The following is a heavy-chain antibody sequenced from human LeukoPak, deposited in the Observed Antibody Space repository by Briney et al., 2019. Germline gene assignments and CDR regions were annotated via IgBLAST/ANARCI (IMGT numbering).Heavy chain of an antibody. CDR1: GGSISSSSYY. CDR2: INHSGST. D-gene: IGHD2-2*01. CDR3: ARVPAARCFDY. J-gene: IGHJ4*02. V-gene: IGHV4-39*07. Sequence: SETLSLTCTISGGSISSSSYYWSWIRQPPGKRLEWIGEINHSGSTNYNPSLKSRVTISVDTSKNQFSLKLSSVTAADTAVYYCARVPAARCFDYWGQGTLVTVSS.